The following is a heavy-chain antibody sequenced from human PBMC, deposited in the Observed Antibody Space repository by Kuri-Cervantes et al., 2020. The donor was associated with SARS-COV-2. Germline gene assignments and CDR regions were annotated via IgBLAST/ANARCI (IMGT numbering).Heavy chain of an antibody. D-gene: IGHD4-11*01. Sequence: LSLTCAASGFTFSSYGMHWVRQAPGKGLEWVAVIWYDGSNKYYADSVKGRFTISRDDSKNTLYLQMNSLRAEDTAVYYCARAENYSNHRYYYYYGMDVWGQGTTVTVSS. J-gene: IGHJ6*02. CDR3: ARAENYSNHRYYYYYGMDV. CDR2: IWYDGSNK. CDR1: GFTFSSYG. V-gene: IGHV3-33*08.